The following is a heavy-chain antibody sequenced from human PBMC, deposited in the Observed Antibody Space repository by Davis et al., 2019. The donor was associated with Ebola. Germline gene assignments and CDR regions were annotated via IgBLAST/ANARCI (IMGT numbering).Heavy chain of an antibody. CDR3: ARGMLAASGRLGDS. V-gene: IGHV3-30*03. Sequence: GESLKISCAASGFTFSSYGMHWVRQAPGKGLEWVAVISYDGSNKYYADSVKGRFTISRDTVNSLYLQMHSLRDEDTAVYYCARGMLAASGRLGDSWGQGTQVIVSS. J-gene: IGHJ4*02. CDR1: GFTFSSYG. CDR2: ISYDGSNK. D-gene: IGHD6-13*01.